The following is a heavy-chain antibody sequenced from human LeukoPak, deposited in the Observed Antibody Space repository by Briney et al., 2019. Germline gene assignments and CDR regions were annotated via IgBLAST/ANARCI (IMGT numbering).Heavy chain of an antibody. CDR1: GFTFSSYA. D-gene: IGHD3-10*01. CDR3: AKDRYYYGSGSPYFDY. V-gene: IGHV3-23*01. Sequence: GGSLRLSCAASGFTFSSYAMSWVRQAPGKGLEWVSAISGSGGSTYYADSVKGRFTISRDNSKNTLYLQMNSLRAEDTAVYYCAKDRYYYGSGSPYFDYWGQGTLVTVSS. J-gene: IGHJ4*02. CDR2: ISGSGGST.